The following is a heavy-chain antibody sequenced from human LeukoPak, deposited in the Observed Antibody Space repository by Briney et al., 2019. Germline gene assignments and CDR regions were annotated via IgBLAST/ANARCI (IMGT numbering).Heavy chain of an antibody. CDR1: GYRFTSYG. D-gene: IGHD2-2*01. CDR3: ARGVVVHYTWFDP. Sequence: ASVKVSCKASGYRFTSYGISWVRQAPGQGLEWMGWISANDGSANYTQTLQGRVTMTTDTSTSTAYMEIRDLRSDDTAVYYCARGVVVHYTWFDPWGQGTLVTVSS. CDR2: ISANDGSA. V-gene: IGHV1-18*01. J-gene: IGHJ5*02.